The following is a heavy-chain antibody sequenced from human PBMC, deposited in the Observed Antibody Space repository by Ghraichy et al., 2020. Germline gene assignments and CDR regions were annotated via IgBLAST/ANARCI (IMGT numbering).Heavy chain of an antibody. CDR2: INHSGST. J-gene: IGHJ4*02. D-gene: IGHD6-13*01. V-gene: IGHV4-34*01. Sequence: ETLSLTCAVYGGSFSGYYWSWIRQPPGKGLEWIGEINHSGSTNYNPSLKSRVTISVDTSKNQFSLKLSSVTAADTAVYYCARVAGTVYFDYWGQGTLVTVSS. CDR3: ARVAGTVYFDY. CDR1: GGSFSGYY.